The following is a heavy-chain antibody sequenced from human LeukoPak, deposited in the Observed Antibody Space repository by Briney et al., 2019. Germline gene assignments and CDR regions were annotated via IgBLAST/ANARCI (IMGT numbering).Heavy chain of an antibody. V-gene: IGHV1-18*01. Sequence: ASVKVSCKASGYTFTSYGISWVRQAPGQGLEWMGWISTYNGNTNYAQKLQGRVTMTTDTSTSTAYMELRSLRSDDTAVYYCARESPRMMVRGVIYDAFDIWGQGTMVTVSS. CDR3: ARESPRMMVRGVIYDAFDI. J-gene: IGHJ3*02. D-gene: IGHD3-10*01. CDR2: ISTYNGNT. CDR1: GYTFTSYG.